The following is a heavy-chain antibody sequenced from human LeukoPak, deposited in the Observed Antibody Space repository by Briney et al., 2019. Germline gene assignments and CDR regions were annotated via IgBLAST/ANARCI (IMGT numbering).Heavy chain of an antibody. V-gene: IGHV4-34*01. CDR3: ASHKYPVQAFDV. Sequence: PSETLSLTCGVYGGSFNDYYWSWIRQSPGTGLEWIGEIHHSGSTNYNSSLESRVTISIDTSNNQFSLKLTSVTAADTAAYYCASHKYPVQAFDVWGQGTMVTVSS. D-gene: IGHD2-2*02. CDR1: GGSFNDYY. CDR2: IHHSGST. J-gene: IGHJ3*01.